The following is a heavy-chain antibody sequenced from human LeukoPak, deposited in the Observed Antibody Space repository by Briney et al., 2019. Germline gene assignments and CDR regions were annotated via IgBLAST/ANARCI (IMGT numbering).Heavy chain of an antibody. D-gene: IGHD1-20*01. CDR2: ISSSGSTM. CDR3: ARDFPQITGTDYYYYGMDV. V-gene: IGHV3-48*03. J-gene: IGHJ6*02. CDR1: GFTFSSYE. Sequence: PGGSLRLSCAASGFTFSSYEMNWARQAPGKGLEWVSYISSSGSTMYYADSVKGRFTISRDNAKNSLYLQMNSLRAEDTAVYYCARDFPQITGTDYYYYGMDVWGQGTTVTVSS.